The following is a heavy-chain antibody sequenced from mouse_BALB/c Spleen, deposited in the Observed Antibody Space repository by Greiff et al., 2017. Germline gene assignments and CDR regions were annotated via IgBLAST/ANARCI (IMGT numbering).Heavy chain of an antibody. V-gene: IGHV1-4*01. CDR2: INPSSGYT. Sequence: QVHVKQSGAELARPGASVKMSCKASGYTFTSYTMHWVKQRPGQGLEWIGYINPSSGYTNYNQKFKDKATLTADKSSSTAYMQLSSLTSEDSAVYYCARLSDRYDNYWGQGTTLTVSS. CDR3: ARLSDRYDNY. D-gene: IGHD2-14*01. CDR1: GYTFTSYT. J-gene: IGHJ2*01.